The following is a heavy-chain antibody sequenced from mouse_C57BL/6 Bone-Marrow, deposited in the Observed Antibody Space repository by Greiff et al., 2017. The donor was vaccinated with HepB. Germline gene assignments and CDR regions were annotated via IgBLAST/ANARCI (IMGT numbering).Heavy chain of an antibody. CDR3: TTDGYYKENAMDY. D-gene: IGHD2-3*01. CDR2: IDPENGDT. CDR1: GFNIKDDY. Sequence: EVKLQQSGAELVRPGASVKLSCTASGFNIKDDYMHWVKQRPEQGLEWIGWIDPENGDTEYASKFQGKATITADTSSNTAYLQLSSLTSEDTAVYYCTTDGYYKENAMDYWGQGTSVTVSS. V-gene: IGHV14-4*01. J-gene: IGHJ4*01.